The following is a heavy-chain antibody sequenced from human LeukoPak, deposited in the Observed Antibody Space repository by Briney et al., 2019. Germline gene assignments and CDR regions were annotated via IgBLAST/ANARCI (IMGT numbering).Heavy chain of an antibody. Sequence: GGSLRLSCAASGFTFSSYSMNWVRQAPGKGLEWISYITGNSFTRSTADSVRGRFIISRDNAKNSVYLEMNSLRVEDTAIYYCVRGSYFDFWSGYQIPHFDNWGQGALVTVSS. V-gene: IGHV3-48*01. D-gene: IGHD3-3*01. J-gene: IGHJ4*02. CDR2: ITGNSFTR. CDR1: GFTFSSYS. CDR3: VRGSYFDFWSGYQIPHFDN.